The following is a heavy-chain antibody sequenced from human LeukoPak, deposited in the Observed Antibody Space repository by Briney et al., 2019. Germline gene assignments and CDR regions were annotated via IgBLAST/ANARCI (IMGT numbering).Heavy chain of an antibody. V-gene: IGHV1-24*01. CDR3: ATLLSASFNTEWVDGY. D-gene: IGHD3-9*01. J-gene: IGHJ4*02. CDR1: GYTFTGHY. CDR2: FDPEDGET. Sequence: ASVKVSCKASGYTFTGHYMHWVRQAPGKGLEWMGGFDPEDGETIYAQKFQGRVTMTEDTSTDTAYMELSSLRSEDTAVYYCATLLSASFNTEWVDGYWGQGTLVTVSS.